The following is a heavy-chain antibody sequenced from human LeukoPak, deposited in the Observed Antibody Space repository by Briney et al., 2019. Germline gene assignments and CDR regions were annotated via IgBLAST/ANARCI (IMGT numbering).Heavy chain of an antibody. CDR3: ASRQKQYCSGGSCYSTTPFDY. J-gene: IGHJ4*02. V-gene: IGHV1-18*01. D-gene: IGHD2-15*01. CDR1: GYTFTSYG. CDR2: ISAYNGNT. Sequence: ASVTVSCKASGYTFTSYGISWVRQAPGQGLEWMGWISAYNGNTNYAQKLQGRVTMTTDTSTSTAYMELRSLRSDDTAVYYCASRQKQYCSGGSCYSTTPFDYWGQGTLVTVSS.